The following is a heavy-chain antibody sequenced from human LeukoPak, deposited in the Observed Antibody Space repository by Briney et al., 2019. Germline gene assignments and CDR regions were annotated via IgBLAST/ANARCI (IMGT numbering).Heavy chain of an antibody. CDR1: GYTFTNYG. V-gene: IGHV1-69*05. D-gene: IGHD3-10*01. J-gene: IGHJ4*02. CDR2: IIPIFGTA. Sequence: GASVKVSCKASGYTFTNYGITWVRQAPGQGLEWMGRIIPIFGTANYAQKFQGRVTITTDESTSTAYMELSSLRSEDTAVYYCATDIWFRNFWGQGTLVTVSS. CDR3: ATDIWFRNF.